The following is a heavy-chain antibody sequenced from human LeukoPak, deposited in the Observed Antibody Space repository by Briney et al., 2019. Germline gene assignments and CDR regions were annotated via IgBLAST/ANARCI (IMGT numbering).Heavy chain of an antibody. V-gene: IGHV3-9*01. D-gene: IGHD3-10*01. J-gene: IGHJ4*02. Sequence: GRSLRLSCAASGFTFDDYAMHWVRQAPGKGLEWVSGINWNSGSIDYADSVKGRFTISRDNAKNSLYLQMNSLRAEDTALYYCAKDMSYGSGIRFDYWGQGTLVTVSS. CDR1: GFTFDDYA. CDR3: AKDMSYGSGIRFDY. CDR2: INWNSGSI.